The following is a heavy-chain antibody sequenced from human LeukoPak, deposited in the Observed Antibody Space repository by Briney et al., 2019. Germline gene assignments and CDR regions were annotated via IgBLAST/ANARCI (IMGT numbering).Heavy chain of an antibody. CDR3: AGLDSSSWSD. D-gene: IGHD6-13*01. V-gene: IGHV3-30*02. Sequence: GGSLRLSCAASGFTFSSYGMHWVRQAPGKGLEWVAFIRYDGSNKYYADSVKGRITISRDNSKNTLYLQMNSLRAEDTAVYYCAGLDSSSWSDWGQGTLVTVSS. J-gene: IGHJ4*02. CDR2: IRYDGSNK. CDR1: GFTFSSYG.